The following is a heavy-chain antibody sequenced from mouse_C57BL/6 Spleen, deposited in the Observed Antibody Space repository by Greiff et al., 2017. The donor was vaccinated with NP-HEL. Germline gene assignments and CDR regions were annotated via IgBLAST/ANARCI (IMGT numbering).Heavy chain of an antibody. V-gene: IGHV6-6*01. CDR1: GFTFSDAW. D-gene: IGHD1-1*01. CDR2: IRNKANNHAT. J-gene: IGHJ2*01. Sequence: EVKVVESGGGLVQPGGSMKLSCAASGFTFSDAWMDWVRQSPEKGLEWVAEIRNKANNHATYYAESVKGRFTISRDDSKSSVYLQMNSLRAEDTGIYYCTRQSIYYYGSSTEYFDYWGQGTTLTVSS. CDR3: TRQSIYYYGSSTEYFDY.